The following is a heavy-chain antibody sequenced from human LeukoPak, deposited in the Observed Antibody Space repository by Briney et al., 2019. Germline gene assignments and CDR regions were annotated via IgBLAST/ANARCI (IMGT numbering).Heavy chain of an antibody. CDR2: ISHTGNT. Sequence: PSETLSLTCSVSGYSISTGHYWAWIRQPPGPGLEWIGSISHTGNTYYNPSLKSRVTISADMSKNQFSLKLSSVTAADTAVYYCGRDRDYGRYEWGQGTLVTVSS. CDR1: GYSISTGHY. D-gene: IGHD4/OR15-4a*01. CDR3: GRDRDYGRYE. J-gene: IGHJ4*02. V-gene: IGHV4-38-2*02.